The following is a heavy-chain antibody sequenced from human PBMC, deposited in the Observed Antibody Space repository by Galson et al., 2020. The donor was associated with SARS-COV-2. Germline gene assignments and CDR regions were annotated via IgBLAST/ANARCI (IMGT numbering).Heavy chain of an antibody. V-gene: IGHV4-39*01. Sequence: ETSETLSLTCTVSGGSTSSSSYYWGWIRQPPGKGLEWIGSIYYSGSTYYNPSLKSRVTISVDTSKNQFSLKLSSVTAADTAVYYCARLYSSSLGYYYYGMDVWGQGTTVTVSS. D-gene: IGHD6-6*01. J-gene: IGHJ6*02. CDR2: IYYSGST. CDR3: ARLYSSSLGYYYYGMDV. CDR1: GGSTSSSSYY.